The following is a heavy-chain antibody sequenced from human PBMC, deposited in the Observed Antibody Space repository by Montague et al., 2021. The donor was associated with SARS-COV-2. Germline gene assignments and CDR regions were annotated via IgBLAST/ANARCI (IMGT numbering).Heavy chain of an antibody. D-gene: IGHD4-23*01. CDR2: ISSSGSPQ. V-gene: IGHV3-48*03. CDR1: GFTFSSFE. Sequence: SLRLSCAASGFTFSSFEMNWVRQAPGKGLEWVSYISSSGSPQHYADSVMGRFTISRDNAKYSLYLQMNSLRAEDTAIYYCARDVPTLVKIDCWGQGTLVTVSA. CDR3: ARDVPTLVKIDC. J-gene: IGHJ4*02.